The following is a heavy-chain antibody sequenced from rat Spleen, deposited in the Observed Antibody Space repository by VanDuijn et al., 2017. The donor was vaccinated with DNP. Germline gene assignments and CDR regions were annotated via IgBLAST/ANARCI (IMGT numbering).Heavy chain of an antibody. CDR1: GLTFSDYN. CDR2: ISTSGSRT. J-gene: IGHJ4*01. V-gene: IGHV5-7*01. Sequence: EVQLVESGGGLVQPGRSLKLSCAASGLTFSDYNMAWVRQAPKKGLEWVATISTSGSRTYYPDSVKGRFTISRDNAQNTLYLQMSKLGSEDTAIYYCARGRLYPHYAMDAWGQGTSVTVSS. CDR3: ARGRLYPHYAMDA. D-gene: IGHD1-2*01.